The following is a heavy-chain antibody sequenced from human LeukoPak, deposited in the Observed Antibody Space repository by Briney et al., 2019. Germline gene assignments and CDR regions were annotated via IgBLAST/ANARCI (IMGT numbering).Heavy chain of an antibody. Sequence: PSETLSLTCAVYGGSSSGYYWSWIRQPPGKGLEWIGEINHSGSTNYNPSLKSRVTISVDTSKNQFSLKLSSVTAADTAVYYCARRDGYKNFDYWGQGTLVTVSS. V-gene: IGHV4-34*01. CDR3: ARRDGYKNFDY. J-gene: IGHJ4*02. CDR2: INHSGST. CDR1: GGSSSGYY. D-gene: IGHD5-24*01.